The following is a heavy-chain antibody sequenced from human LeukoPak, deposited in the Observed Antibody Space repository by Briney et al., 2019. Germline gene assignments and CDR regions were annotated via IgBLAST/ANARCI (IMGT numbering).Heavy chain of an antibody. D-gene: IGHD6-13*01. Sequence: GRSLRLSCAASGFTFSSHMMHWVRQAPAKGLEWVAVISYDGRKKYYRDSVKGRFTISRDNSKNTLYLQMNSLRAEDTAVYYCAKAGIAAAALAIDYWGQGTLVTVSS. CDR2: ISYDGRKK. V-gene: IGHV3-30*18. CDR1: GFTFSSHM. J-gene: IGHJ4*02. CDR3: AKAGIAAAALAIDY.